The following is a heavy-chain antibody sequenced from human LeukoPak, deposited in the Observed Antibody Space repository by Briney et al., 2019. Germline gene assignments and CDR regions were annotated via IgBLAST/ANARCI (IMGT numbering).Heavy chain of an antibody. Sequence: SQTLSLTCAISGHSVSSNRAAWNWLRQSPSRGLEWLGRTYYRSEWYNDYAVSVKSRISINPDTSKNQFSLQLNSVTPEDTAVYYCAQADSTGYFYFQHWGQGTLVTVSS. D-gene: IGHD3-22*01. J-gene: IGHJ1*01. V-gene: IGHV6-1*01. CDR1: GHSVSSNRAA. CDR2: TYYRSEWYN. CDR3: AQADSTGYFYFQH.